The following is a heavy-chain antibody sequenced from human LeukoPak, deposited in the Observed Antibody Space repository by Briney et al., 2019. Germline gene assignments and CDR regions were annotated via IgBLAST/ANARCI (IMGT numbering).Heavy chain of an antibody. J-gene: IGHJ5*02. Sequence: GGSLRLSCAGSGFNFSDYYINWIRQAPGKGLEWISYISGSGRTTYYADSVKGRFTISRDNAKNSLYLQMNGLRGEDTAVHYCARDGIAAWGRFDPWGQGTLVTVSS. CDR1: GFNFSDYY. V-gene: IGHV3-11*01. CDR2: ISGSGRTT. D-gene: IGHD3-16*01. CDR3: ARDGIAAWGRFDP.